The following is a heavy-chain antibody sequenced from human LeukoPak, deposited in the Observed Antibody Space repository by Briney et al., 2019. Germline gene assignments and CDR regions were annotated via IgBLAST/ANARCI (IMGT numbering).Heavy chain of an antibody. Sequence: PSETLSLTCSVSGGSISDYYWSWIRQPAGKGLEWIGRIYTSGSTNYNPSLKSRVTMTVDTSKNRFSLKLSSVTAADTAVYYCAREAVTYDAFDIWGQGTMVTVSS. CDR1: GGSISDYY. CDR2: IYTSGST. D-gene: IGHD4-23*01. V-gene: IGHV4-4*07. CDR3: AREAVTYDAFDI. J-gene: IGHJ3*02.